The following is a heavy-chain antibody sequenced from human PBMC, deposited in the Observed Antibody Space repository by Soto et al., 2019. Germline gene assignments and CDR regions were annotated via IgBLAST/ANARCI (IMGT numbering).Heavy chain of an antibody. Sequence: QLQLQESGPGLGKPSETLSLTCAVSGASISRTGFHWGWIRQPPGQGLEWIGSIYEGETTFYNSSLKSRVTISADTSKNHFSLKLSSVTAADTAVYYCARRGSGHTFDYWGQRTLVTVSS. J-gene: IGHJ4*02. CDR1: GASISRTGFH. CDR3: ARRGSGHTFDY. CDR2: IYEGETT. V-gene: IGHV4-39*01. D-gene: IGHD3-10*01.